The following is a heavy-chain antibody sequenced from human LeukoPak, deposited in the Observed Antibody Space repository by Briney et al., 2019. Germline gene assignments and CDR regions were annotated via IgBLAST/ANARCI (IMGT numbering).Heavy chain of an antibody. D-gene: IGHD2-15*01. J-gene: IGHJ4*02. Sequence: GGSLRLSCAASGFTVSSNYMSWVRQAPGKGLEWVSVIYSGGSTYYADSVKGRFTISRDNSKNTLYLQMNSLRAEDTAVYYCARGSYCSGGSCYSPDFDYWGQETLVTVSS. CDR2: IYSGGST. CDR3: ARGSYCSGGSCYSPDFDY. V-gene: IGHV3-66*01. CDR1: GFTVSSNY.